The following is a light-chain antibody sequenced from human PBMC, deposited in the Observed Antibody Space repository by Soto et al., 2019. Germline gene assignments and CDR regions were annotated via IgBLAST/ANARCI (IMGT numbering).Light chain of an antibody. V-gene: IGKV1-5*01. Sequence: DNQMTQSPSTLSAAVGDRVTITCRASQSFSTWLAWYQQKPGKAPKLLIYDASSLESGVPSRFSGSGSGTEFTLTIGSLQPDDFATYYCQQYKSYPATLGQGTKVDIX. CDR1: QSFSTW. CDR3: QQYKSYPAT. CDR2: DAS. J-gene: IGKJ1*01.